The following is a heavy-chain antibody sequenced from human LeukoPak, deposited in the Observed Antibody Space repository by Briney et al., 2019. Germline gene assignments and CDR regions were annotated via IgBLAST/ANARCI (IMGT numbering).Heavy chain of an antibody. CDR1: GYTFTGCY. Sequence: GASVKVSCKASGYTFTGCYMHWVRQAPGQGLEWMGWINPNSGGTNYAQKFQGRVTMTRDTSISTAYMELSRLRSDDTAVYYCARDWPDYYDSSGYQYYFDYWGQGTLVTVSS. V-gene: IGHV1-2*02. CDR3: ARDWPDYYDSSGYQYYFDY. J-gene: IGHJ4*02. D-gene: IGHD3-22*01. CDR2: INPNSGGT.